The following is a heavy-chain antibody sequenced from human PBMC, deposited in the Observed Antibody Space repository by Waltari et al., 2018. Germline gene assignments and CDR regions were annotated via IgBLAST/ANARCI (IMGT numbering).Heavy chain of an antibody. Sequence: EVQLVESGGGLVQPGRSLRLSCAASGFPFDDYAMHWVRQAPGKGLDGVSGISWNSGSIGYADSVKGRFTISRDNAKNSLYLQMNSLRAEDTALYYCAKDMGEDECSGGSCSSWYFDLWGRGTLVTVSS. V-gene: IGHV3-9*01. CDR3: AKDMGEDECSGGSCSSWYFDL. D-gene: IGHD2-15*01. CDR2: ISWNSGSI. J-gene: IGHJ2*01. CDR1: GFPFDDYA.